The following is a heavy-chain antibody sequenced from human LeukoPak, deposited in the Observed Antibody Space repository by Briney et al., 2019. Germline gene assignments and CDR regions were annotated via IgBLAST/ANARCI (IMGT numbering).Heavy chain of an antibody. CDR2: VYTSGST. J-gene: IGHJ4*02. CDR1: GGSISSYY. V-gene: IGHV4-4*07. Sequence: SETLSLTCTVSGGSISSYYWSWIRQPAGKGLEWIGFVYTSGSTNYNPSLKSRVTMSIDTSKSQISLKLISVTAADTAVYYCARDGGNFDIDYWGQGTLVTVSS. D-gene: IGHD4-23*01. CDR3: ARDGGNFDIDY.